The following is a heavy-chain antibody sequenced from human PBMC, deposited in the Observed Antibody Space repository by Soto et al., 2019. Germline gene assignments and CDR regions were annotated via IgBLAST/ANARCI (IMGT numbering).Heavy chain of an antibody. CDR2: IFHSGIT. CDR3: ARDPYFYDSAGYYRTLDS. CDR1: GGSFNNDY. D-gene: IGHD3-22*01. J-gene: IGHJ1*01. V-gene: IGHV4-59*01. Sequence: SETLSLTCTISGGSFNNDYWTWIRQSPGKGLEWIGYIFHSGITDYNPSVKSRVTISIDKSKNLFSLKLTSVTAADTAVYYCARDPYFYDSAGYYRTLDSWGQGILVTVSS.